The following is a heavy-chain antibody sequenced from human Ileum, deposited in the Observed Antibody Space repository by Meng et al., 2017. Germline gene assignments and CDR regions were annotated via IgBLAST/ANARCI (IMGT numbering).Heavy chain of an antibody. Sequence: QVQFVQSGAEVKKTGASVRISCKASGFTFSNYAIYWVRQAPGQSLEWLGWIHAGSGDTKFSQTFQGRLTFDRDTSADTVYMELSSLTSGDRAVYYCGRGRASFYFDFLGQGTLVTVYS. D-gene: IGHD6-6*01. CDR1: GFTFSNYA. CDR3: GRGRASFYFDF. V-gene: IGHV1-3*01. J-gene: IGHJ4*01. CDR2: IHAGSGDT.